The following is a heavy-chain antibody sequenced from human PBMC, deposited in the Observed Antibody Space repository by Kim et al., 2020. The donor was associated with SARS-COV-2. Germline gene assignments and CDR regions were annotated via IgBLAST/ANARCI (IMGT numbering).Heavy chain of an antibody. Sequence: GGSLRLSCAASGFSFSNYAMHWVRQAPGKGLEWVALIWYDGSNKYYADSVKDRFTISRDNSNNTLYLQLNSLRAEDTAVYYCARGPEYLNFYNFGMDVWGHGTTVSVSS. V-gene: IGHV3-33*01. D-gene: IGHD2-2*01. CDR3: ARGPEYLNFYNFGMDV. CDR2: IWYDGSNK. J-gene: IGHJ6*02. CDR1: GFSFSNYA.